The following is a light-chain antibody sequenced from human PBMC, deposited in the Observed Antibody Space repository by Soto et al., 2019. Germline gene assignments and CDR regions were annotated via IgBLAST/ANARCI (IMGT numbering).Light chain of an antibody. CDR1: QIISRT. Sequence: IVFAHSPSTRSASPGQRATLSCMASQIISRTLAWYQQKPGQAPRLLIYDASTRATVIPARLSGSGCGTAFILTISSLQSEDFAVYYCQKYNKWAWKFGQGTRVEIK. V-gene: IGKV3-15*01. J-gene: IGKJ1*01. CDR3: QKYNKWAWK. CDR2: DAS.